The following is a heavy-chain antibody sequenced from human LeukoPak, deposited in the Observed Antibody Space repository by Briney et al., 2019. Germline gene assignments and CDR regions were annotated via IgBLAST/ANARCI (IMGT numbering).Heavy chain of an antibody. CDR1: GGSISNYY. CDR3: ARYVGEKTAFDI. CDR2: IYYSGTT. D-gene: IGHD3-10*01. V-gene: IGHV4-59*01. J-gene: IGHJ3*02. Sequence: SETLSLTCTVSGGSISNYYWSWIRQPPGRGLEWIGYIYYSGTTNYNPSLKSRVTISVDTSKNQFSLKLSSVTAADTAVYYCARYVGEKTAFDIWGQGTMVTVSS.